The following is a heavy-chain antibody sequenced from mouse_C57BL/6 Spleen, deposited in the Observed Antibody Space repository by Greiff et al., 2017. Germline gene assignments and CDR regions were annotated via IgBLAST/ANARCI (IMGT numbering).Heavy chain of an antibody. V-gene: IGHV8-12*01. J-gene: IGHJ2*01. Sequence: QVQLKESGPGILQSSQTLSLTCSFSGFSLSTSGMGVSWIRQPSGKGLEWLATIYWDDDKRYNPSLKSRLTISKDTSRNQVFLKITSVDTADTATYYCARKRLYTDYFDYWGQGTTLTVSS. CDR2: IYWDDDK. D-gene: IGHD1-2*01. CDR3: ARKRLYTDYFDY. CDR1: GFSLSTSGMG.